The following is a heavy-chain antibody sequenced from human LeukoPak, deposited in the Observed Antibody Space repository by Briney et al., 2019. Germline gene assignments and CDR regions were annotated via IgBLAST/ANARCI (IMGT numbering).Heavy chain of an antibody. V-gene: IGHV3-11*04. J-gene: IGHJ4*02. CDR3: ARVQRGIAVALDY. CDR1: GFTFSDYY. D-gene: IGHD6-19*01. CDR2: ISTTGSPI. Sequence: PGGSLRLSCAASGFTFSDYYMSWIRQAPGKGLEWVSYISTTGSPIYYADSVKGRFTISRDNVKNLLYLQMNSLRAEDTAVYYCARVQRGIAVALDYWGQGTLATVSS.